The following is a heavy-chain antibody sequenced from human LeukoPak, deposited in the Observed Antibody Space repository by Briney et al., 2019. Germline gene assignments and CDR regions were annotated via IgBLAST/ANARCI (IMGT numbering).Heavy chain of an antibody. D-gene: IGHD5-12*01. CDR3: ARIVANPDAFDI. V-gene: IGHV4-59*01. Sequence: SETLSLTCTVSGGSISSYYWSWIRQPPGKGLEWIGYIYYSGSTNYNPSLKSRVTISVDTSKNQSSLKLSSVTAADTAVYYCARIVANPDAFDIWGQGTMVTVSS. CDR2: IYYSGST. J-gene: IGHJ3*02. CDR1: GGSISSYY.